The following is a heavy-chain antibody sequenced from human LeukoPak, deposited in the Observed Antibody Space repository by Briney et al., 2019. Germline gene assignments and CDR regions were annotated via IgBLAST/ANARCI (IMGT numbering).Heavy chain of an antibody. V-gene: IGHV3-48*04. CDR3: ARTREQVLLLSHPFDH. CDR2: ISSRTM. D-gene: IGHD2/OR15-2a*01. CDR1: GFTFSTYS. Sequence: GGSLRLSCTASGFTFSTYSMNWLRQAPGKGPEWLAYISSRTMFYADSVKGRFTISRDNTKNSLYLQMNGLSVEDTALYYCARTREQVLLLSHPFDHWGQGTLVTVSS. J-gene: IGHJ4*02.